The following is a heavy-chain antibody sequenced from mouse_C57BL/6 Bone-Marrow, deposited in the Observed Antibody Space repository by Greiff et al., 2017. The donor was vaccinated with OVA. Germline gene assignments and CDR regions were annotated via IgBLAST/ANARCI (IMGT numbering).Heavy chain of an antibody. CDR3: ARYGSAWFAY. CDR2: IRNKANGYTT. Sequence: EVQLVESGGGLVQPGGSLSLSCAASGFTLTDYYMSWVRQPPGKALEWLGFIRNKANGYTTEYSASVKGRFTISRDNSQSILYLQMNALRAEDSATYYCARYGSAWFAYWGQGTLVTVSA. J-gene: IGHJ3*01. V-gene: IGHV7-3*01. CDR1: GFTLTDYY.